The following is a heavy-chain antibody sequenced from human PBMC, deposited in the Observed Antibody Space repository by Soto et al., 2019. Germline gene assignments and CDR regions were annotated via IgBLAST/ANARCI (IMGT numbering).Heavy chain of an antibody. V-gene: IGHV3-30*03. D-gene: IGHD6-19*01. CDR2: ISYDGSNK. J-gene: IGHJ4*02. CDR1: GFTFSSYG. CDR3: ARSSHSLGLAGSDY. Sequence: GGSLRLSCAASGFTFSSYGMHWVRQAPGKGLEWVAVISYDGSNKYYADSVKGRFTISRDNSKNTLYLQMNSLRAEDTAVYYCARSSHSLGLAGSDYWGQGTLVTVSS.